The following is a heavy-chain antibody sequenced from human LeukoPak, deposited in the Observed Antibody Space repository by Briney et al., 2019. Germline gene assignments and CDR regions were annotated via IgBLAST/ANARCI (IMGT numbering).Heavy chain of an antibody. Sequence: PSETLSLTCTVSGYSISSGYYWGWIRQPPGKGLEWIGSIYHSGSTYYNPSLKSRVTISVDTSKNQFSLKLSSVTAADTAVYYCACNSGSYYEYFNHVDYWGQGTLVTVSS. J-gene: IGHJ4*02. V-gene: IGHV4-38-2*02. CDR3: ACNSGSYYEYFNHVDY. CDR1: GYSISSGYY. D-gene: IGHD1-26*01. CDR2: IYHSGST.